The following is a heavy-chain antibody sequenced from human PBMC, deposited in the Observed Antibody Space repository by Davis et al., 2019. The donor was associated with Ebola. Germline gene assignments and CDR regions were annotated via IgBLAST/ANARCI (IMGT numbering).Heavy chain of an antibody. CDR1: GFTFSIYS. V-gene: IGHV3-7*03. J-gene: IGHJ3*01. Sequence: GESLKISCAASGFTFSIYSMNWVRQAPGKGLEWVANIKQDGSEKYYVDSVKGRFTISRDNAKNSLCLQMNSLRAEDTAVYYCARGDYYDRSGYFIDAFDVWGQGTMVTVSS. CDR3: ARGDYYDRSGYFIDAFDV. D-gene: IGHD3-22*01. CDR2: IKQDGSEK.